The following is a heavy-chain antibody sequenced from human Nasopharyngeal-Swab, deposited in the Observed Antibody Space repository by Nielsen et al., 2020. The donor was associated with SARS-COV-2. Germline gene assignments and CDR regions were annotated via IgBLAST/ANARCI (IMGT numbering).Heavy chain of an antibody. Sequence: SETLSLTCSVSGGSISSGEYYWSWIRQPAGKGLEWIGRIYTGESTNYNPSLKSRVTISVDTSKNQFSLKLSSVTATDTALYYCAREELGGDYNWFDPWGQGTLVTVSS. CDR1: GGSISSGEYY. CDR2: IYTGEST. D-gene: IGHD4-17*01. CDR3: AREELGGDYNWFDP. V-gene: IGHV4-61*02. J-gene: IGHJ5*02.